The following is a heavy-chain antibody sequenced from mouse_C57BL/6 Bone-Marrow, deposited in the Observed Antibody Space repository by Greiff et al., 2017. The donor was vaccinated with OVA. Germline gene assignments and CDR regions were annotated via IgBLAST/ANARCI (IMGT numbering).Heavy chain of an antibody. V-gene: IGHV10-3*01. D-gene: IGHD1-1*01. CDR2: IRSKSSNYAT. CDR1: GFTFNTYA. J-gene: IGHJ3*01. CDR3: VRGLDYGTWFAY. Sequence: EVQGVESGGGLVQPKGSLKLSCAASGFTFNTYAMHWVRQAPGKGLEWVARIRSKSSNYATYYADSVKDRFTISRDDSQSMLYLQMNNLKTEDTAMYYCVRGLDYGTWFAYWGQGTLVTVSA.